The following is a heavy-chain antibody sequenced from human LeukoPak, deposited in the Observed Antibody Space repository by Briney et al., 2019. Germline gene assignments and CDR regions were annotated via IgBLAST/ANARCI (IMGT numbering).Heavy chain of an antibody. CDR3: ARIQSLGSSFSSFDY. V-gene: IGHV3-21*01. J-gene: IGHJ4*02. CDR2: ISSSSSYI. Sequence: GGSLRLSCAASGFTFSSYSMNWVRQAPGKGLEWVSSISSSSSYIYYADSVKGRFTISRDNAKNSLYLQMNSLRAEDTAVYYCARIQSLGSSFSSFDYWGQGTLVTVSS. CDR1: GFTFSSYS. D-gene: IGHD6-13*01.